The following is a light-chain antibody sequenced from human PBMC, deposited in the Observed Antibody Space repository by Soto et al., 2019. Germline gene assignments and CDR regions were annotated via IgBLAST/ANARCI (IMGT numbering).Light chain of an antibody. CDR1: QFVSSTY. V-gene: IGKV3-20*01. CDR2: GAS. J-gene: IGKJ2*01. Sequence: EIVLTQSPGTLSLSPGARATLSCRASQFVSSTYLAWYQQRPGQAPRLLIYGASSRATGIPDRFSGSGSGTDFTLTISRLEPEDFAVYYCQQYASSPYTFGQGTKVDIK. CDR3: QQYASSPYT.